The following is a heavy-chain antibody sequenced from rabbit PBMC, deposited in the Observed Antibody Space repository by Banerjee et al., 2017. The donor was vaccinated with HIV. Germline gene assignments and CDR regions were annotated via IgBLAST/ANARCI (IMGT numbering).Heavy chain of an antibody. J-gene: IGHJ2*01. CDR3: ARYVGNIHYIGAFDP. Sequence: QSLEESGGDLVKPGASLTLTCTASGFTLSSYWICWVRQAPGKGLEWIACIYVGSNGSTYYASWAKGRFTISKTSSTTVTLQMTSLTAADTATYFCARYVGNIHYIGAFDPWGQGTLVTVS. V-gene: IGHV1S40*01. D-gene: IGHD4-2*01. CDR2: IYVGSNGST. CDR1: GFTLSSYW.